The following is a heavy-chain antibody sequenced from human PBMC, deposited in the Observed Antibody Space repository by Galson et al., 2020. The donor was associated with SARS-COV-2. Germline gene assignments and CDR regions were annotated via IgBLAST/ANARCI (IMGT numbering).Heavy chain of an antibody. Sequence: SETLSLTCIVSGASISTGSYYWDWIRQPPGKGLEWIGSIHYSGDTNYNPSLRSRLTISVDTSKRQFSLKLRSVTAADTAVYYCARGGIGDHGGKPELDCWGQGTLVTVSS. CDR1: GASISTGSYY. V-gene: IGHV4-39*01. D-gene: IGHD4-17*01. CDR2: IHYSGDT. J-gene: IGHJ4*02. CDR3: ARGGIGDHGGKPELDC.